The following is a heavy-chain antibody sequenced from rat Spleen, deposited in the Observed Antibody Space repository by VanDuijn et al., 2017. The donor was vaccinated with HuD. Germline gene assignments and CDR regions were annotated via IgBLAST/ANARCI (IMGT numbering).Heavy chain of an antibody. J-gene: IGHJ2*01. D-gene: IGHD1-6*01. Sequence: EVQLVESGGGLVQPGRSLKLSCAASGFTFSNYGMHWIRQAPGKGLEWVATITHSTSTTYYPDSVKGRFTISRDNAKSTLYLQMNSLRSEDTATYYCAREDGLLPFDFWGQGVMVTVSS. CDR1: GFTFSNYG. V-gene: IGHV5-29*01. CDR2: ITHSTSTT. CDR3: AREDGLLPFDF.